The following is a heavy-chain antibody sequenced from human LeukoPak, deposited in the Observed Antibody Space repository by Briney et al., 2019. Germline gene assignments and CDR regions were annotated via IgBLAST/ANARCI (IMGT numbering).Heavy chain of an antibody. CDR2: ISYDGSNK. D-gene: IGHD2-2*01. CDR1: GFTFSSYG. CDR3: ANCLGYCSSTGWPGPFDY. J-gene: IGHJ4*02. Sequence: PGRSLRLSCAASGFTFSSYGMHGVLQAPSKGLEWVAVISYDGSNKYYADSVKGRFTISRDNSKNTLYLQMNSLRAEDTAVYYCANCLGYCSSTGWPGPFDYWGQGTLVTVSP. V-gene: IGHV3-30*18.